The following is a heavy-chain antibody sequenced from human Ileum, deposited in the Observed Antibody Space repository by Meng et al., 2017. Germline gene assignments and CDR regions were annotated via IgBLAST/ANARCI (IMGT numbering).Heavy chain of an antibody. CDR3: ARGGGRYGPDFDY. D-gene: IGHD3-10*01. V-gene: IGHV4-34*01. CDR2: INHSGST. Sequence: VQHKQWGAGLLKPWETLPLTCAVYGVAFSGYYWSWIRPTPGKGLEWIGEINHSGSTNYNPSLKSRVTISVDTSKNQFSLKLSSVTAADTAVYYCARGGGRYGPDFDYWGQGTLVTVSS. CDR1: GVAFSGYY. J-gene: IGHJ4*02.